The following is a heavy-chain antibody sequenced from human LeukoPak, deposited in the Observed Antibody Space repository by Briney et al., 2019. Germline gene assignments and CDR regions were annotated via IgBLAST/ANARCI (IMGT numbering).Heavy chain of an antibody. Sequence: SETLSLTCAVYGGSFSGYYWSWIRQPPGKGLEWIGEINHSGSTNYNSSLKSRVTISVDTSKNQFSLKLSSVTAADTAVYYCARDALNDAFDIWGQGTMVTVSS. J-gene: IGHJ3*02. V-gene: IGHV4-34*01. CDR2: INHSGST. CDR1: GGSFSGYY. CDR3: ARDALNDAFDI.